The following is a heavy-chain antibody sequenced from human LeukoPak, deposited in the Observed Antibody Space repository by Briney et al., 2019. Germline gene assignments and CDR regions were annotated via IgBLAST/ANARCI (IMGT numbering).Heavy chain of an antibody. CDR1: GGSISSYY. CDR3: ARFQLLHFDY. Sequence: SETLSLTCTVSGGSISSYYWSWIRQPPGKELEWIGYIYYSGSTNYNPSLKSRVTISVDTSKNQFSLKLSSVTAADTAVYYCARFQLLHFDYWGQGTLVTVSS. D-gene: IGHD2-2*01. V-gene: IGHV4-59*01. J-gene: IGHJ4*02. CDR2: IYYSGST.